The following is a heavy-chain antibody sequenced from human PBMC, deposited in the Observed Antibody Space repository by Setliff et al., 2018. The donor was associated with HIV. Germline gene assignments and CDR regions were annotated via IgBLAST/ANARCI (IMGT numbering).Heavy chain of an antibody. CDR1: GGSIGTYY. D-gene: IGHD6-19*01. J-gene: IGHJ3*02. CDR2: SYYTGST. CDR3: ARGSPYTSAWYGGCTFDI. V-gene: IGHV4-59*01. Sequence: LSLTCPVSGGSIGTYYWSWIRQPPGKGLEWIGCSYYTGSTNYNPSLKSRVIISVDTSKNHFSLNLTSVTSADTAVYFCARGSPYTSAWYGGCTFDIWGQGTLVTVSS.